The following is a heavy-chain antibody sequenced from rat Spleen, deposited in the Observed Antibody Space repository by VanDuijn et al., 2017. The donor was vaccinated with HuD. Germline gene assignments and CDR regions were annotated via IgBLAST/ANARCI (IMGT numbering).Heavy chain of an antibody. Sequence: VQLKESGPGLVQPSQTLSLTCTVSGFSLISYSVHWVRQPPGKGLEWMGVMWSGGSTAYNSALKSRLSISRDTSKSQVFLKMNSLQTEDTAIYYCTRGSYGSDYFDYWGQGVMVTVSS. D-gene: IGHD1-11*01. CDR1: GFSLISYS. CDR2: MWSGGST. CDR3: TRGSYGSDYFDY. V-gene: IGHV2S63*01. J-gene: IGHJ2*01.